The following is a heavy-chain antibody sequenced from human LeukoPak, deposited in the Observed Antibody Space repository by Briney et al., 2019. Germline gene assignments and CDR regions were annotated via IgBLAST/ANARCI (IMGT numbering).Heavy chain of an antibody. Sequence: SVKVSCKASGGTFSSYAVSWVRQAPGQGLEWMGRIIPIFGTANYAQKFQGRVTITTDESRSTAYMELSSLSSEDTAVYYCARDLTHDYLRRGHFDYWGQGTLVTVSS. V-gene: IGHV1-69*05. CDR1: GGTFSSYA. D-gene: IGHD4-11*01. CDR2: IIPIFGTA. CDR3: ARDLTHDYLRRGHFDY. J-gene: IGHJ4*02.